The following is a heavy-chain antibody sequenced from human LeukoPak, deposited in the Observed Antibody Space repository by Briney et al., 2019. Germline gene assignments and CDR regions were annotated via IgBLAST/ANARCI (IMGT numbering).Heavy chain of an antibody. D-gene: IGHD3-16*01. CDR2: IKQDGSEK. J-gene: IGHJ4*02. V-gene: IGHV3-7*01. CDR3: AKQRYGGEDY. Sequence: GGSLRLSCAASGFTFSSYWMSWVRQAPGKGLEWVANIKQDGSEKYYVDSEKGRFTISRDNAKNSLYLQLNSLRAEDTAVYYCAKQRYGGEDYWGQGTLVTVSS. CDR1: GFTFSSYW.